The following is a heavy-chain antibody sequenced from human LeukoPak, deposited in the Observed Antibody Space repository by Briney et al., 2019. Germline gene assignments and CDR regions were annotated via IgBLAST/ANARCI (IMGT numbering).Heavy chain of an antibody. D-gene: IGHD1-26*01. CDR2: IYSGGNT. CDR1: GVTVSRNY. CDR3: ARVELLLIAAFDI. V-gene: IGHV3-53*01. Sequence: PGGSLRLSCAASGVTVSRNYMNWVRQAPGKGLECVSVIYSGGNTSYADSVKGRFTISRDNSKNTLYLQMNSLRAEDTAVYYCARVELLLIAAFDIWGQGTMVTVSS. J-gene: IGHJ3*02.